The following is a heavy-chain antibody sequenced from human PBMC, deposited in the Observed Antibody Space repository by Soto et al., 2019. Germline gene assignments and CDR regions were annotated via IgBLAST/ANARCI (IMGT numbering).Heavy chain of an antibody. Sequence: PGGSLRLSCAASGFTFSSYGMHWVRQAPGKGLEWVAVISYDGSNKYYADSVKGRFTISRDNSKNTLYLQMNSLRAEDTAVYYCAKDWVEDNYRLLWFGESLRYYYYGMDVWGQGTTVTVSS. D-gene: IGHD3-10*01. J-gene: IGHJ6*02. CDR3: AKDWVEDNYRLLWFGESLRYYYYGMDV. CDR1: GFTFSSYG. V-gene: IGHV3-30*18. CDR2: ISYDGSNK.